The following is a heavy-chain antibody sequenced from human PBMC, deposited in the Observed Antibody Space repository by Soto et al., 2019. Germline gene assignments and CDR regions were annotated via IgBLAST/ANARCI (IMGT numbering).Heavy chain of an antibody. Sequence: SETLSLTYAVSGGSFSGCYRSWIRHPPGKELEWIGEVNHSGSTNYNPSLKSRVTISVDTSKNQFSLKLSSVTAADTAVYYCARFAPPSSGYSSGWGYYYYGMDVWGQGTTVT. CDR2: VNHSGST. D-gene: IGHD6-19*01. V-gene: IGHV4-34*01. CDR1: GGSFSGCY. J-gene: IGHJ6*02. CDR3: ARFAPPSSGYSSGWGYYYYGMDV.